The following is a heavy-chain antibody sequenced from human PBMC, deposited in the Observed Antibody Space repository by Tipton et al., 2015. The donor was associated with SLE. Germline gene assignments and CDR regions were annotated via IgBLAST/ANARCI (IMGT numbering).Heavy chain of an antibody. CDR2: ISGSGGST. CDR1: GFTFSSYA. V-gene: IGHV3-23*01. CDR3: AKGKGGELRYFDY. J-gene: IGHJ4*02. D-gene: IGHD1-26*01. Sequence: SLRLSCAASGFTFSSYAMSWVRQAPGKGLEWVSAISGSGGSTYYADSVKGRFTISRDNSKNTLYLQMNSLRAEDTAVYYCAKGKGGELRYFDYWGQGTLVTVSS.